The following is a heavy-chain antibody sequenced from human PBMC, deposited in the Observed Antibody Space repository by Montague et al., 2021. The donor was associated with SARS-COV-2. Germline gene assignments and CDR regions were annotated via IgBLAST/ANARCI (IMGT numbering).Heavy chain of an antibody. CDR1: GDSVSRGSYY. V-gene: IGHV4-61*01. CDR2: IYSSGST. J-gene: IGHJ4*02. CDR3: ARGSGFGWFDY. Sequence: SETLSLTCTVSGDSVSRGSYYWGWIRQPPGKGLEWIGYIYSSGSTHYTPSLKSRVTMSLDTSKNQFSLNLSSVTATDTAVYYRARGSGFGWFDYWGQGTLVPVSS. D-gene: IGHD6-19*01.